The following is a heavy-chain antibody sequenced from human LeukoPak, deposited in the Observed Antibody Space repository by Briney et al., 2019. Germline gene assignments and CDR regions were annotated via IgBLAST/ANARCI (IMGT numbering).Heavy chain of an antibody. CDR2: IYYSGST. D-gene: IGHD1-1*01. Sequence: PSETLSLTCTVSGGSISTSSYYWGWIRQPPGKGLECIGNIYYSGSTYYNPSLKSRVTISVDTSKNQFSLKLSSVTAADTAVYYCASSGLWKRRSDYWGQGTLVTVSS. CDR3: ASSGLWKRRSDY. J-gene: IGHJ4*02. CDR1: GGSISTSSYY. V-gene: IGHV4-39*07.